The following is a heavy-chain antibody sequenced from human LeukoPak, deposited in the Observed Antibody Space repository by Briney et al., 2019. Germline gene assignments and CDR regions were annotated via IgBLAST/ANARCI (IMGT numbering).Heavy chain of an antibody. J-gene: IGHJ4*02. CDR2: FDPEYGET. D-gene: IGHD3-10*01. V-gene: IGHV1-24*01. CDR1: GYTLTELF. Sequence: ASVKVSCKVSGYTLTELFMHWVRQAPGKGLEWMGGFDPEYGETMYAQKFQGRVTMTEDTSTDTAYVELSSLKSEDTAVYYCATEGRYGSGTYYMTYWGQGTLLTVSS. CDR3: ATEGRYGSGTYYMTY.